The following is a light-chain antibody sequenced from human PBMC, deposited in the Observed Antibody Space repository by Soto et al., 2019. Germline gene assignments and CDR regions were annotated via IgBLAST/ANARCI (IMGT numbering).Light chain of an antibody. V-gene: IGLV2-14*01. J-gene: IGLJ1*01. CDR3: CSYTSSSTLYV. Sequence: QSVLTQPASVSGSPGQSITISCTGTSSGVGGYSYVSWYQHHPGKAPKLMIYEVSNRPSGVSNRFSGSKSGNTASLAISGLQAEDEADYYCCSYTSSSTLYVFGTGTKVTVL. CDR1: SSGVGGYSY. CDR2: EVS.